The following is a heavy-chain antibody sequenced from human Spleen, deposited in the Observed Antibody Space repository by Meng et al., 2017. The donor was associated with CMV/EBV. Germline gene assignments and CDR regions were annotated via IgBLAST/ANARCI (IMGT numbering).Heavy chain of an antibody. CDR2: ISAYNGNT. CDR3: ARARYDFWSGYSLY. D-gene: IGHD3-3*01. CDR1: GGTFSSYD. J-gene: IGHJ4*02. V-gene: IGHV1-18*01. Sequence: SGGTFSSYDISWVRQAPGQGLEWMGGISAYNGNTNYAQKLQGIVTMTTDTSTSTAYMELRSLRSDDTAVYYCARARYDFWSGYSLYWGQGTLVTVSS.